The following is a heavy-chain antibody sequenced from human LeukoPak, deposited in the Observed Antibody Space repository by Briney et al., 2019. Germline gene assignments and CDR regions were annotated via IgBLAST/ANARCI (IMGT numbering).Heavy chain of an antibody. J-gene: IGHJ4*02. D-gene: IGHD2-21*02. CDR1: GYTFTSYG. CDR3: ARDGIAYCGGDCYHIFDY. V-gene: IGHV1-18*04. Sequence: ASVKVSCKASGYTFTSYGFSWVRQAPGQGLEWMGWISAYNGNTNYAQKLQGRVTMTTDTSTSTAYMELRSLRSDDTAVYYCARDGIAYCGGDCYHIFDYWGQGTLVTVSS. CDR2: ISAYNGNT.